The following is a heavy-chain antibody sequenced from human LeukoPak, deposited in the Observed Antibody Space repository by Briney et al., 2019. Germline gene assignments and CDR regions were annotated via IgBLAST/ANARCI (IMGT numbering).Heavy chain of an antibody. CDR1: GFTFSDHY. D-gene: IGHD3-10*01. Sequence: GGSLRLSCAASGFTFSDHYIDWVRQAPGKGREGVGRSRDKGNSYTTAYAAAVRGRFTISRDDSTNSLYLPMNRLKIADTAVYYCTKLARAPRDFDYWGQGTLVTVSS. V-gene: IGHV3-72*01. J-gene: IGHJ4*01. CDR2: SRDKGNSYTT. CDR3: TKLARAPRDFDY.